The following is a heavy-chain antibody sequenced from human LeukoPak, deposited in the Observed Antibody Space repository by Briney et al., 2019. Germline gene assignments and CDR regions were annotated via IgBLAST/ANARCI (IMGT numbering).Heavy chain of an antibody. CDR1: GFTFSSYG. D-gene: IGHD6-13*01. J-gene: IGHJ4*02. CDR2: IWYDGSNK. V-gene: IGHV3-33*01. Sequence: PGGSLRLSCAASGFTFSSYGMHWVRQAPGKGLEWVAVIWYDGSNKYYADSVKGRFTISRDNSKNTLYLQMNSLRAEDTAVYYCARAGDSSSWYGFDYWGQGTLVTVSS. CDR3: ARAGDSSSWYGFDY.